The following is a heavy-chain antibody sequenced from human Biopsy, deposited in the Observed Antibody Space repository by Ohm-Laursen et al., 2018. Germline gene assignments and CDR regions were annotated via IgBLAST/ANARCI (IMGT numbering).Heavy chain of an antibody. CDR1: GGSIISYY. Sequence: TLSLTCTVSGGSIISYYWTWIRQPPGKGLDWIGHVYNGGSTNSNPSLKSRVTISKDTSKNQFPLQVKSVTAADTAVYYCARTPRGSFWSGSYKRGLWFDPWGQGTLVIVSS. CDR3: ARTPRGSFWSGSYKRGLWFDP. V-gene: IGHV4-59*01. D-gene: IGHD3-3*01. CDR2: VYNGGST. J-gene: IGHJ5*02.